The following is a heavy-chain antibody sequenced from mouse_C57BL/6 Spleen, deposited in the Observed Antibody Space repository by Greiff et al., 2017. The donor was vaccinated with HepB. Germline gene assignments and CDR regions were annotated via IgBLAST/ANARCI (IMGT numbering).Heavy chain of an antibody. D-gene: IGHD2-1*01. CDR1: GFTFSDYY. CDR2: INYDGSST. CDR3: ARGDYGNFGYYAMDY. Sequence: DVQLVESEGGLVQPGSSMKLSCTASGFTFSDYYMAWVRQVPEKGLEWVANINYDGSSTYYLDSLKSRFIISRDNAKNILYLQMSSLKSEDTATYYCARGDYGNFGYYAMDYWGQGTSVTVSS. J-gene: IGHJ4*01. V-gene: IGHV5-16*01.